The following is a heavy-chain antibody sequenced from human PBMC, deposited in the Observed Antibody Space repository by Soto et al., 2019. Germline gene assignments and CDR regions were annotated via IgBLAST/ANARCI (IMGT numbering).Heavy chain of an antibody. CDR3: AKGVSNPYYYDILTGLDY. Sequence: GGSLRLSCAASGFTFSSYAMSWVRQAPGKGLEWVSAISGSGGSTYYADSVKGRFTISRDNSKNTLYLQMNSLRAEDTAVYYCAKGVSNPYYYDILTGLDYWGQGTLVTVSS. D-gene: IGHD3-9*01. J-gene: IGHJ4*02. CDR2: ISGSGGST. CDR1: GFTFSSYA. V-gene: IGHV3-23*01.